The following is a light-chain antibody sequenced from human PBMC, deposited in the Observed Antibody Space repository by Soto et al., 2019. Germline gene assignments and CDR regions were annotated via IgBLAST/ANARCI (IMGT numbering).Light chain of an antibody. J-gene: IGKJ1*01. CDR1: QSVSNNY. Sequence: EIVLTQSPGTLSLSPGERATLSCRASQSVSNNYLAWYQQKPGQAPRLLIYGASNGATGIPDRFSGSGSGTDFTLTISRLGPEDFAVYYCQQYGSSGTFGQGTKVDIK. CDR3: QQYGSSGT. CDR2: GAS. V-gene: IGKV3-20*01.